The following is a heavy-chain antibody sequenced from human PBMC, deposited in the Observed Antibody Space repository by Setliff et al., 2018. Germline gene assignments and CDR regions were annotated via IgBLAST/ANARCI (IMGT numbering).Heavy chain of an antibody. D-gene: IGHD3-22*01. CDR2: ISAYNGNT. Sequence: ASVKVSCKASGYTFTSYGISRVRQAPGQGLEWMGWISAYNGNTNYAQKLQGRVTMTTDTSTSTAYMELRSLRSDDTAVYYCARDVGTSSFEVATMIVVAATDAFDIWGQGTMVTVSS. V-gene: IGHV1-18*01. CDR3: ARDVGTSSFEVATMIVVAATDAFDI. CDR1: GYTFTSYG. J-gene: IGHJ3*02.